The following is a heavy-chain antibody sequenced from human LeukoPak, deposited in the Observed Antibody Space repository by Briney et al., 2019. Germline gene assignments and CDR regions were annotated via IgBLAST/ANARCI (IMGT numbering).Heavy chain of an antibody. Sequence: ASVKVSCKASGYTFTSYGISWVQQAPGQGLEWMGWISAYNGNTNYAQKLQGRVTITADESTSTAYMELSSLRSEDTAVYYCAGGGHIRYYYMDVWGKGTTVTVSS. V-gene: IGHV1-18*01. CDR1: GYTFTSYG. D-gene: IGHD2-21*01. CDR3: AGGGHIRYYYMDV. J-gene: IGHJ6*03. CDR2: ISAYNGNT.